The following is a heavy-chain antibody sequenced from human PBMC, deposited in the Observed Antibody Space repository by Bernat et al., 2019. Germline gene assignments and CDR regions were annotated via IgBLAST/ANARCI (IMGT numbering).Heavy chain of an antibody. CDR2: ISGSGGST. CDR1: GFTFSSYS. V-gene: IGHV3-23*04. J-gene: IGHJ4*02. D-gene: IGHD3-10*01. Sequence: VQLVESGGGVVQPGRSLRLSCAASGFTFSSYSMNWVRQAPGKGLEWVSAISGSGGSTYYADSVKGRFTISRDNSKNTLYLQMNSLRAEDTAVYYCAKPLYGSGSYWGQGTLVTVSS. CDR3: AKPLYGSGSY.